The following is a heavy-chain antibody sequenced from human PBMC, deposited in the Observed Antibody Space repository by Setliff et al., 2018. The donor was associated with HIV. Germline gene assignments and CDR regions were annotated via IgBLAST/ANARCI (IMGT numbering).Heavy chain of an antibody. CDR3: AKDRGTRTFYFDY. CDR1: GFTFTSYG. CDR2: IRYDGSNK. Sequence: SCAASGFTFTSYGMHWVRQAPGKGLEWVAFIRYDGSNKYYGDSVKGRFTISRDNSKNTLYLQMNSLRAEDTAIYYCAKDRGTRTFYFDYWGQGTLVTVSS. D-gene: IGHD3-16*01. J-gene: IGHJ4*02. V-gene: IGHV3-30*02.